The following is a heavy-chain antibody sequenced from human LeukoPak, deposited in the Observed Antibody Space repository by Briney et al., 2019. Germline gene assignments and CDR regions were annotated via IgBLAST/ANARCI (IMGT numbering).Heavy chain of an antibody. J-gene: IGHJ6*02. CDR3: ARHSGGNPYYYYGMDV. D-gene: IGHD4-23*01. CDR2: IYYSGST. V-gene: IGHV4-39*01. CDR1: GGSISSSSYY. Sequence: SETLSLTCTVSGGSISSSSYYWGWIRQPPGKGLEWIGSIYYSGSTYYNPSLKSRVTISVDTSKNQFSLKLSSVTAADTAAYYCARHSGGNPYYYYGMDVWGQGTTVTVSS.